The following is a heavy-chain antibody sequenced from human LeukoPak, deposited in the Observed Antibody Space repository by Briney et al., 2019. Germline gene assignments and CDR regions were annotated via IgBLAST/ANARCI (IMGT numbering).Heavy chain of an antibody. J-gene: IGHJ3*02. V-gene: IGHV3-23*01. D-gene: IGHD1-1*01. CDR2: ISGSGGST. CDR3: AKDPPLPGAVQSVVPENAFDI. Sequence: GGSLRLSCAASGFTFSSYAMSWVRQAPGMGLEWVSAISGSGGSTYYADSVKGRFTISRDNSKNTLYLQMNSLRAEDTAVYYCAKDPPLPGAVQSVVPENAFDIWGQGTMVTVSS. CDR1: GFTFSSYA.